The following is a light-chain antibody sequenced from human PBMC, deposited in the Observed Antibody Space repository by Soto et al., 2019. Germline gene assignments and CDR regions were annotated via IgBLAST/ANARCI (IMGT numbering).Light chain of an antibody. CDR2: KDD. J-gene: IGLJ7*01. Sequence: SYELTQPPSVSVSPGQTARITCSGDALPKKYAYWYQQKPGQAPVLVIYKDDERPSGIPERFSGSRSGTIVTLTISGVQAEDEADYYCQSADTSGTYVFGSGTQLTVL. CDR3: QSADTSGTYV. V-gene: IGLV3-25*02. CDR1: ALPKKY.